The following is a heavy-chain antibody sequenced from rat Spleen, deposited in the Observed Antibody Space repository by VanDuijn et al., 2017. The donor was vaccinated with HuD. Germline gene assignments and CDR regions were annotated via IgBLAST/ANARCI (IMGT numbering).Heavy chain of an antibody. J-gene: IGHJ2*01. V-gene: IGHV5-22*01. CDR3: ARHDHTGWDY. D-gene: IGHD4-1*01. Sequence: EVQLVESDGGLVQPGRSLKLSCAASGFTFSDYYMAWVRQAPTKGLEWVATINYDGSSTYYGDSVKGRFTISRDNAKSTLYLQMNSLRSEDTATYYCARHDHTGWDYWGQGVMVTVSS. CDR1: GFTFSDYY. CDR2: INYDGSST.